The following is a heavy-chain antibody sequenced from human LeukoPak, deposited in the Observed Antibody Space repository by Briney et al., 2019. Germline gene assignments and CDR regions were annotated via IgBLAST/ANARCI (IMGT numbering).Heavy chain of an antibody. V-gene: IGHV5-51*01. D-gene: IGHD3-10*01. Sequence: ESLQTSCQGSGYSFTNYWIGWVRQMPGKGLEWMTLIYPGDSDRRYSPSFQGHVTILADNSITTAYLQWNSLKTSDTAMYYCVTLGYDYIVQSYCFEHSGQGSPGTVSS. CDR1: GYSFTNYW. CDR2: IYPGDSDR. J-gene: IGHJ4*01. CDR3: VTLGYDYIVQSYCFEH.